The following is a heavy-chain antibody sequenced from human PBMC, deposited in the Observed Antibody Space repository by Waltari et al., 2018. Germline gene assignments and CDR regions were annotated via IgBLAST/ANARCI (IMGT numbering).Heavy chain of an antibody. J-gene: IGHJ4*02. CDR1: GGSFSGDF. D-gene: IGHD6-6*01. CDR2: INHDGNT. V-gene: IGHV4-34*01. CDR3: ASPAGRYSRSPFFDY. Sequence: QVQLQQWGTRVLKPSETLSLTCAVHGGSFSGDFWAWIRQPPGTGLEWSGEINHDGNTNYNPALNGRVSISADMSKNQFSLKVTSVTAADTAVYYCASPAGRYSRSPFFDYWGQGTLVTVSS.